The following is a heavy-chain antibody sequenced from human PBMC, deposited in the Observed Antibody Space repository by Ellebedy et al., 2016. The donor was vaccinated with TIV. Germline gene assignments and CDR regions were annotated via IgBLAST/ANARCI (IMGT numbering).Heavy chain of an antibody. CDR2: IYPGDSDT. CDR3: ARRGSRTDYYYYGMAV. Sequence: GESLKISCKGSGYSFTSYWIGWVRQMPGKGLEWMGIIYPGDSDTRYSPSFQGQVTISADKSISTAYLQWSSLKASDTAMYYCARRGSRTDYYYYGMAVWGQGTTVTVSS. D-gene: IGHD3-10*01. CDR1: GYSFTSYW. J-gene: IGHJ6*02. V-gene: IGHV5-51*01.